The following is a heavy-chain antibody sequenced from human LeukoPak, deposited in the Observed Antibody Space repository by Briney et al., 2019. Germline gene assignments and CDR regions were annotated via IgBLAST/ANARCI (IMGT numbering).Heavy chain of an antibody. J-gene: IGHJ4*02. Sequence: SEPLSLTCTVSGGSISSSSYYWGWIRQPPGKGLEWIGSIYYSGSTYYDPSLKRRVTISVDTSKNQFSLKLSSVTAADTAVYYCASLYGGLGGYFDYWGQGTLVTVSS. CDR3: ASLYGGLGGYFDY. CDR1: GGSISSSSYY. CDR2: IYYSGST. V-gene: IGHV4-39*01. D-gene: IGHD4-23*01.